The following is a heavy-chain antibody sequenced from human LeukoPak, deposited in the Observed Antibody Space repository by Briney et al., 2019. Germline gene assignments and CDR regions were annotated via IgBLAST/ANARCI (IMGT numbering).Heavy chain of an antibody. Sequence: PGGSLRLSCAASGFTFSNYAMTWGRQAPGKGLEWASTISDSGGTHYADSAKGRFTISRDNSKNTLFLQMNSLRAEDTGVYYCAKGGDTLYPDYWGQGTLVTVSS. J-gene: IGHJ4*02. CDR3: AKGGDTLYPDY. V-gene: IGHV3-23*01. D-gene: IGHD2-8*01. CDR2: ISDSGGT. CDR1: GFTFSNYA.